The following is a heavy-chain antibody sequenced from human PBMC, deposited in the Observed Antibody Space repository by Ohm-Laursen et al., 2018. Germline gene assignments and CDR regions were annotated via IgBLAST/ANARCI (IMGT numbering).Heavy chain of an antibody. D-gene: IGHD3-3*01. J-gene: IGHJ6*02. CDR2: ISSSSSYI. Sequence: SLRLSCAASGFTFSSYSMNWVRQAPGKGLGWVSSISSSSSYIYYADSVKGRFTISRDNAKNSLYLQMNSLRAEDTAVYYCARVWFFGVVIIPYYGMDVWGQGTTVTVSS. V-gene: IGHV3-21*01. CDR1: GFTFSSYS. CDR3: ARVWFFGVVIIPYYGMDV.